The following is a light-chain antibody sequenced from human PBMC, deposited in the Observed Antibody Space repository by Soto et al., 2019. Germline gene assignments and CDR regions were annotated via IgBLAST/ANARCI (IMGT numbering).Light chain of an antibody. CDR2: AAS. CDR1: QGIRNF. CDR3: QKYSSVPV. J-gene: IGKJ3*01. Sequence: DIQMTQSPTSLSASVGDRVTITCRASQGIRNFVAWYQQKPGKAPKLLIYAASTLQSGVPSRFSGSGSGTDFTLTNNSLQPEDVATYSCQKYSSVPVFGPGTKVELK. V-gene: IGKV1-27*01.